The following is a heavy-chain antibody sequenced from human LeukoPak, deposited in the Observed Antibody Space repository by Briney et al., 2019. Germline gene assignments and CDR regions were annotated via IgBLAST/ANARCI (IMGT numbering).Heavy chain of an antibody. D-gene: IGHD3-3*01. CDR2: INPSGGST. CDR3: AREHPVGSGYQN. CDR1: GYTFTSYY. V-gene: IGHV1-46*01. J-gene: IGHJ4*02. Sequence: ASVKVSCKASGYTFTSYYMHWVRPAPGQGLAWMGIINPSGGSTSYAQKFQGRVTMTRDTSTSTVYMELSSLRSEDTAVYYCAREHPVGSGYQNWGQGTLVTVSS.